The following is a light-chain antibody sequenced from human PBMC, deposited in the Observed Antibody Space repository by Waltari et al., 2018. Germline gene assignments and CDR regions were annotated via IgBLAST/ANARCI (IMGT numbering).Light chain of an antibody. CDR1: DSYVGAYDF. J-gene: IGLJ1*01. CDR3: SSYTTSSAPGV. V-gene: IGLV2-14*01. CDR2: EVS. Sequence: QSVLTQPASVSGPPGQSITISCSGTDSYVGAYDFVSWYQQHPGKAPHLIIYEVSNRPSGISNRFSASKSGNTASLTISGLQAEDEADYYCSSYTTSSAPGVFGTGTRVTVL.